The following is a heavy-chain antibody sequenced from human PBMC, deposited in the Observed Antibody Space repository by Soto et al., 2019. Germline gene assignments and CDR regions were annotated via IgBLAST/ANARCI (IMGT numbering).Heavy chain of an antibody. CDR1: GFTFSSYW. CDR3: ARGPRGYHYYGRHG. V-gene: IGHV3-74*01. Sequence: GGSMRLSCSASGFTFSSYWMHWVRQAPGKGLVWVSRINSDGSSTSYADSVKGRFTISRDNAKNTLYLQMNSLRAEDTAVYYCARGPRGYHYYGRHGWGQGTTGTVPS. J-gene: IGHJ6*01. D-gene: IGHD3-10*01. CDR2: INSDGSST.